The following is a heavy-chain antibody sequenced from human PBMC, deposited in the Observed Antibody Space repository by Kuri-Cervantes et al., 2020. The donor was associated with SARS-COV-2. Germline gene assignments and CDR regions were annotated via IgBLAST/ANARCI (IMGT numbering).Heavy chain of an antibody. D-gene: IGHD3-22*01. CDR3: ARQPTYYYDSSGYYLDY. CDR1: GGSLSSYY. Sequence: GSLRLSCTVSGGSLSSYYWSWIRQPPGKGLEWVGYIYFIGSTSYNPSLKSRVTISVDTSKNQLSLKLSSVTAADTAVYYCARQPTYYYDSSGYYLDYWGQGTLVTVSS. J-gene: IGHJ4*02. V-gene: IGHV4-59*08. CDR2: IYFIGST.